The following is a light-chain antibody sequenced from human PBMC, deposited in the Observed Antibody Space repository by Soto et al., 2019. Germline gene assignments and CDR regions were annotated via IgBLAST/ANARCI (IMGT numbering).Light chain of an antibody. Sequence: DIQMTQSPSTLSASVGDRVTITCRASQSISSWLAWYQQKPGKAPKLLIYDASSLESGVPSRFSGSGSGTEFILTISSLQPDDFATYYCQQYITYSWTFGQGTKVDI. CDR2: DAS. J-gene: IGKJ1*01. CDR3: QQYITYSWT. CDR1: QSISSW. V-gene: IGKV1-5*01.